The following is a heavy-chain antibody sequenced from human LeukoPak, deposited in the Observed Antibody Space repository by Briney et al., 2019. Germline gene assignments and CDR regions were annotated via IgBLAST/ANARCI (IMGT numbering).Heavy chain of an antibody. CDR3: ARGEGARDGYNYEGPFYFDY. Sequence: SETLSLTCAVYGGPFSDYYWSWVRQPPGKGLEWIGTINHSGSTNYSPPLKSRGTISIHTSKNQSSLKLNSMTAANTAVYYCARGEGARDGYNYEGPFYFDYWGQGTLVTVSS. D-gene: IGHD5-24*01. CDR2: INHSGST. V-gene: IGHV4-34*01. J-gene: IGHJ4*02. CDR1: GGPFSDYY.